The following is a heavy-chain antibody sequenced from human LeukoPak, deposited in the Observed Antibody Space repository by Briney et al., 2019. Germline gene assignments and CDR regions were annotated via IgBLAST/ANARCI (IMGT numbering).Heavy chain of an antibody. D-gene: IGHD5-12*01. J-gene: IGHJ4*02. Sequence: SETLSVTCTVSGGSMSNYYWSWVRQTPGKGLEWIGCISYSGSTNHNHPLKSRVTISVDTSKNRFSLKLSSVTAADTAVYYCARRGSAAGKYDGYEYWYFDYRGQGTLVTVFS. V-gene: IGHV4-59*08. CDR1: GGSMSNYY. CDR2: ISYSGST. CDR3: ARRGSAAGKYDGYEYWYFDY.